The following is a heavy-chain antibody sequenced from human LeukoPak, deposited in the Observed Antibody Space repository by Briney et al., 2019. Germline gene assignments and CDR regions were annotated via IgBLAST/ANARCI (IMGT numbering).Heavy chain of an antibody. CDR3: ARYSSSSSYFGY. J-gene: IGHJ4*02. V-gene: IGHV1-2*02. CDR2: INPNSGGT. D-gene: IGHD6-6*01. CDR1: GYTFTGYY. Sequence: ASVKVSCKASGYTFTGYYMHWVRQAPGQGPEWMGWINPNSGGTNYAQKFQGRVTMTRDTSISTAYMELSRLRSDDTAVYYCARYSSSSSYFGYWGQGTLVTVSS.